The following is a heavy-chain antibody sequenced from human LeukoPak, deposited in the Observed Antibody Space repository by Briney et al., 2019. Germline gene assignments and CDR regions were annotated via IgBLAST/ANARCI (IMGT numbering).Heavy chain of an antibody. Sequence: PGGTLRLSCAASGFTFSNYGMSWVRQAPGKGLEWVSSISSSSGDIYYIDSVRGRFTISRDNAKNSLYLQMNSLRAEDTAVYYCARDGSLRRRTYYFDYWGQGTLVTVSS. J-gene: IGHJ4*02. D-gene: IGHD1-26*01. CDR1: GFTFSNYG. CDR2: ISSSSGDI. V-gene: IGHV3-21*01. CDR3: ARDGSLRRRTYYFDY.